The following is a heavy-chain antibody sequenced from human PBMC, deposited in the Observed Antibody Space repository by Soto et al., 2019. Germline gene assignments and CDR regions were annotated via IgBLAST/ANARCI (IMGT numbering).Heavy chain of an antibody. V-gene: IGHV4-39*01. D-gene: IGHD1-26*01. CDR3: VALGVSRRGYSGRHV. J-gene: IGHJ6*02. Sequence: SETLSLTCSVSGYSVTSSDYYWAWIRQPPGKGLEWIGTMFYSGLTYYNPSLKSRVTLSVDPSKNQFSVRLNSVTAADTAVYFCVALGVSRRGYSGRHVWDQGTRVVVSS. CDR2: MFYSGLT. CDR1: GYSVTSSDYY.